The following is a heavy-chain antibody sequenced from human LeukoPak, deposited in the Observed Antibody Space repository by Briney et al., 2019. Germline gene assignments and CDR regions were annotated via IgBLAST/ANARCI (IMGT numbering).Heavy chain of an antibody. CDR2: IYYSGST. J-gene: IGHJ4*02. V-gene: IGHV4-39*07. D-gene: IGHD3-16*01. CDR3: ARDLTRYTYYDYVWGTPREFDY. CDR1: GGSISSSSYY. Sequence: PSETLSLTCTVSGGSISSSSYYWGWIRQPPGKGLEWIGSIYYSGSTYYNPSLKSRVTISVDTSKNQFSLKLSSVTAADTAVYYCARDLTRYTYYDYVWGTPREFDYWGQGTLVTVSS.